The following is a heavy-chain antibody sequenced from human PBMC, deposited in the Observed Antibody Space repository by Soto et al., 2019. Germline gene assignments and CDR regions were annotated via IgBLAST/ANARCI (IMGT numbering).Heavy chain of an antibody. CDR3: ARVRGTAGKRYFDY. J-gene: IGHJ4*02. Sequence: QVQLQESGPRLVKPSETLSLTCTVSGGSMIAYYWNWMRQPPGKGLQWIWYTYYSGSTTYNPSLKSRVTISVDSSKNQFSLKLDSVTPADTAVYYCARVRGTAGKRYFDYWGPGTLVTVSS. CDR1: GGSMIAYY. CDR2: TYYSGST. V-gene: IGHV4-59*01. D-gene: IGHD6-13*01.